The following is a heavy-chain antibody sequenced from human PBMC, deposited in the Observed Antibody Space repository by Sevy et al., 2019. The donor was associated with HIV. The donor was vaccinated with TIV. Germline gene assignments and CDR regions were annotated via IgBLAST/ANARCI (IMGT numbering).Heavy chain of an antibody. V-gene: IGHV3-23*01. D-gene: IGHD1-26*01. J-gene: IGHJ4*02. CDR3: AKYGGSYQNFDY. CDR1: GFTFSSYA. Sequence: GGSLRLSCAASGFTFSSYAMSWVRQAPGKGLEWVSAISGSGGSTYYADSVKGRFTISRDNSKNTLYLQMNSLRAEDTAVYYRAKYGGSYQNFDYWGQGTLVTVSS. CDR2: ISGSGGST.